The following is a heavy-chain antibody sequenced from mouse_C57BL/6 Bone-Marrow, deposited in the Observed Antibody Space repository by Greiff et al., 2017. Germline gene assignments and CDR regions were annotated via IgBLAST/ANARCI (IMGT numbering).Heavy chain of an antibody. CDR3: ARCLTLYYAMDY. CDR2: IYPGSGST. Sequence: QVKLQQPGAELVKPGASVKMSCKASGYTFTSYWITWVKQRPGQGLEWIGDIYPGSGSTNYNEKFKSKATLTVDTTASTAYMQLSCLTSEDSAVYYCARCLTLYYAMDYWGQGTSVTVSS. CDR1: GYTFTSYW. D-gene: IGHD1-3*01. J-gene: IGHJ4*01. V-gene: IGHV1-55*01.